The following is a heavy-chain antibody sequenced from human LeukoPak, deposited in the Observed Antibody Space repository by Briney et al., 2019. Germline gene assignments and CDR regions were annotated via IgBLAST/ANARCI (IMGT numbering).Heavy chain of an antibody. Sequence: SETLSLTCTVSGGSISSSSYYWGWIRQPSGKGLEWIGYIYYSGSTNYNPSLKSRVTISVDTSKNQFSLKLSSVTAADTAVYYCARRAIYDSSGYYLDYWGQGTLVTVSS. J-gene: IGHJ4*02. CDR3: ARRAIYDSSGYYLDY. CDR1: GGSISSSSYY. V-gene: IGHV4-61*05. D-gene: IGHD3-22*01. CDR2: IYYSGST.